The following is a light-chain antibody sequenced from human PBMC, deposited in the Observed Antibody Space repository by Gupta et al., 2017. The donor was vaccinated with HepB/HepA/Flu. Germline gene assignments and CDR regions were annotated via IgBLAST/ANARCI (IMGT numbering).Light chain of an antibody. CDR2: AAF. Sequence: EIVLTQSPGTLSLSPGVRATLSCRASQYVNIYLAWYQQKHGQAPRLLIYAAFKRATGIPARFSGSASGTYFTLTISSLEPEDFAVYYCQQRRSSPITFGQGTQLEIK. V-gene: IGKV3-11*01. CDR3: QQRRSSPIT. CDR1: QYVNIY. J-gene: IGKJ5*01.